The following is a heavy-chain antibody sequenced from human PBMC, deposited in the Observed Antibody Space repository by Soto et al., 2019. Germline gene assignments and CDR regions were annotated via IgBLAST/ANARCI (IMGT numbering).Heavy chain of an antibody. V-gene: IGHV4-34*01. CDR1: GGSFSGYY. CDR2: INHNGST. D-gene: IGHD1-26*01. CDR3: VRALVLVRAHKALDY. Sequence: QVQLQQWGAGLLKPSETLSLTCAVYGGSFSGYYWTWIRQRPGKGMEWIGAINHNGSTNYTPSLKSRVTISVDTSKNQFSLKLSSVTAADTAVYYCVRALVLVRAHKALDYWGQGILVTVSS. J-gene: IGHJ4*02.